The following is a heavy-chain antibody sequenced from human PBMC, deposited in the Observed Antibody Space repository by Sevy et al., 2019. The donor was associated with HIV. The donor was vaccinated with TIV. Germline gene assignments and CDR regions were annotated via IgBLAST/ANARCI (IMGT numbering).Heavy chain of an antibody. CDR3: ARVAVSYCTNDCYHRFDY. CDR2: ISYDGTYK. CDR1: GFSFSHYA. V-gene: IGHV3-30-3*01. D-gene: IGHD2-8*01. Sequence: GGSLRLSCAVSGFSFSHYAFHWVRHAPGKGLEWVSLISYDGTYKYYADSVKGRFTISRDNSKNTLYLQMNSLRVNDTAVYYCARVAVSYCTNDCYHRFDYWGPGALVTVSS. J-gene: IGHJ4*02.